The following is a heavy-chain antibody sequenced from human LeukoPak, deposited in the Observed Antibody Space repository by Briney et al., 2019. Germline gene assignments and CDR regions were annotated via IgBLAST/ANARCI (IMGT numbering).Heavy chain of an antibody. CDR3: ARAPGYGDYHPSGFDY. CDR1: GGSISSGGYY. V-gene: IGHV4-31*03. CDR2: IYYSGST. J-gene: IGHJ4*02. D-gene: IGHD4-17*01. Sequence: SETLSLTCTVSGGSISSGGYYWRWIRQHPGKGLEWIGYIYYSGSTYYNPSLKSRVTISVDTSKNQFSLKLSSVTAADTAVYYCARAPGYGDYHPSGFDYWGQGTLVTVSS.